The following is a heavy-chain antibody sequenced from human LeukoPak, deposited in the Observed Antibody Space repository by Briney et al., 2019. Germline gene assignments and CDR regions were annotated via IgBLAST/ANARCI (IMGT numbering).Heavy chain of an antibody. J-gene: IGHJ2*01. CDR1: GFTFSSYS. V-gene: IGHV3-21*01. CDR2: ISSSSSYI. D-gene: IGHD2-2*02. CDR3: ARASHCSSTSCYTRSVWYFDL. Sequence: GGSLRLSCAASGFTFSSYSMNWVRQAPGKGLEWVSSISSSSSYIYYADSVKGRFTISRDNAKNSLYLQMNSLRAEDTAVYYCARASHCSSTSCYTRSVWYFDLWGRGTLVTVSS.